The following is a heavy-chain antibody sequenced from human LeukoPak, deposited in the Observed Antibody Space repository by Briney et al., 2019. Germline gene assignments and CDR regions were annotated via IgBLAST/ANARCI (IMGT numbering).Heavy chain of an antibody. Sequence: GSLRLSCAASGFTLSSYAMSWIRQTPGKGLEWIGEINHSGSTNYNPSLKSRVTISVDTSKNQFSLKLSSVTAADTAVYYCARLHWGYYYYYMDVWGKGTTVTVSS. CDR1: GFTLSSYA. CDR2: INHSGST. V-gene: IGHV4-34*01. D-gene: IGHD7-27*01. CDR3: ARLHWGYYYYYMDV. J-gene: IGHJ6*03.